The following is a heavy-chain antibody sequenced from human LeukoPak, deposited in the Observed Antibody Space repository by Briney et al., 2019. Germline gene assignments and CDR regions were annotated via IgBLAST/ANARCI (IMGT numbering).Heavy chain of an antibody. CDR1: GFTFGSYS. J-gene: IGHJ5*02. V-gene: IGHV3-30*02. CDR3: AKETPRERWFDP. Sequence: GGSLRLSCAASGFTFGSYSMNWVRQAPGKGLEWVAFIRYDGSNKYYADSVKGRFTISRDNSKNTLYLQMNSLRAEDTAVYYCAKETPRERWFDPWGQGTLVTVSS. D-gene: IGHD1-1*01. CDR2: IRYDGSNK.